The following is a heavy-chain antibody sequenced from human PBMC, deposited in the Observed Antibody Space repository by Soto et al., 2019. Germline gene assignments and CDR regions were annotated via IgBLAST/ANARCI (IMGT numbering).Heavy chain of an antibody. CDR3: ATSNPTIFGVAPDY. Sequence: ASVKVSCKASGYTFTSYDINWVRQATGQGLEWMGWTNPNSGNTGYAQKFQGRVTMTEDTSTDTAYMELSSLRSEDTAVYYCATSNPTIFGVAPDYWGQGTLVTVSS. V-gene: IGHV1-8*01. J-gene: IGHJ4*02. CDR1: GYTFTSYD. D-gene: IGHD3-3*01. CDR2: TNPNSGNT.